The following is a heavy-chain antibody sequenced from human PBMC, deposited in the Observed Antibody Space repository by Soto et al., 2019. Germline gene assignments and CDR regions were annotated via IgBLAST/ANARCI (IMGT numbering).Heavy chain of an antibody. D-gene: IGHD2-2*01. CDR3: ARDCRGVVVPAAILGFDP. Sequence: PSETLSLTXTVSGGSISGGGYYWSWIRRHPGKGLEWIGYIYYSGSTYYNPSLKSRVTISVDTSKNQFSLKLSSVTAADTAVYYCARDCRGVVVPAAILGFDPWGQGTLVTVSS. CDR1: GGSISGGGYY. CDR2: IYYSGST. J-gene: IGHJ5*02. V-gene: IGHV4-31*02.